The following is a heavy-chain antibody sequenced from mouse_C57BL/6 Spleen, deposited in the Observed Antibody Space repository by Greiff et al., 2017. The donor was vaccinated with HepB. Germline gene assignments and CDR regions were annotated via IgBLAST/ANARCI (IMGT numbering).Heavy chain of an antibody. CDR3: ARCYSYAMDY. CDR1: GYAFSSSW. V-gene: IGHV1-82*01. J-gene: IGHJ4*01. Sequence: QVQLQQSGPELVKPGASVKISCKASGYAFSSSWMNWVKQRPGKGLEWIGRIYPGDGDTNYNGKFKGKATLTADKYSSTAYMQLSSLTSEDSAVYFCARCYSYAMDYWGQGTSVTVSS. CDR2: IYPGDGDT. D-gene: IGHD1-1*01.